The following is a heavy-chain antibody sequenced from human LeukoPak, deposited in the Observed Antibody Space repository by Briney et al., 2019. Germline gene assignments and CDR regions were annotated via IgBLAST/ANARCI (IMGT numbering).Heavy chain of an antibody. V-gene: IGHV3-74*01. D-gene: IGHD1-1*01. CDR2: INSDGSST. Sequence: GGSLRLSCAASGFTFSSYWMHWVRQAPGKGLVWVSRINSDGSSTSYADSAKGRFTISRDNAKNTLYLQMNSLRAEDTAVYYCTTGQGHGMDVWGQGTTVTVSS. CDR1: GFTFSSYW. CDR3: TTGQGHGMDV. J-gene: IGHJ6*02.